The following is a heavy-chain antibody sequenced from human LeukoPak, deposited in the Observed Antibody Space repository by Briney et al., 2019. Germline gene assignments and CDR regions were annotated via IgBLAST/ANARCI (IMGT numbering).Heavy chain of an antibody. J-gene: IGHJ6*03. Sequence: PGGSLRLSCEASGFTFTKFWMSCVRQAPGKGLEWVADIQEDGKKENYVDSVRGRFTISRDNAKNSLSLQMNSLRAEDTAVYYCARSPAGANYYLDVWGKGTTVTISS. CDR2: IQEDGKKE. D-gene: IGHD1-14*01. CDR3: ARSPAGANYYLDV. CDR1: GFTFTKFW. V-gene: IGHV3-7*01.